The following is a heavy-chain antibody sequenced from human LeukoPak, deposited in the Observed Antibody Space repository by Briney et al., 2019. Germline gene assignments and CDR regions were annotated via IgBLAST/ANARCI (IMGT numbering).Heavy chain of an antibody. CDR3: ARHATGSYSVPWLDP. J-gene: IGHJ5*02. CDR2: ISDNGSN. V-gene: IGHV4-59*08. Sequence: SETLSLTCTVSGGSISSHYWSWIRQPPGKGLEWIGYISDNGSNVYNPSLKSRVTILGDTSKNQLSLKLSSVTAADTAVYYCARHATGSYSVPWLDPWGQGTLVTVSS. CDR1: GGSISSHY. D-gene: IGHD3-10*01.